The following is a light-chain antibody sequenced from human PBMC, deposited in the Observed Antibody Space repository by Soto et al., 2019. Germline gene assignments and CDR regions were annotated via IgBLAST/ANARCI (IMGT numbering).Light chain of an antibody. CDR2: GGY. Sequence: EIVLTQSPGTLSLSPGERATLSCRASQSISSSNLAWYQQKRGQSPRVIIYGGYTRAAGIPDRFSGSGSGPDFTLTISRLEPEDFAVYFCQHYGDSPWTFGQGTKVDTK. CDR1: QSISSSN. J-gene: IGKJ1*01. V-gene: IGKV3-20*01. CDR3: QHYGDSPWT.